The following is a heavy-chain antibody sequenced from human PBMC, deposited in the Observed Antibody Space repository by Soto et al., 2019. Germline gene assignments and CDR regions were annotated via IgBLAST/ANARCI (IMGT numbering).Heavy chain of an antibody. D-gene: IGHD4-17*01. J-gene: IGHJ5*02. V-gene: IGHV3-33*01. CDR2: IWYDGSNK. Sequence: GGSLRLSCAASGFTFSSYGMHWVRQAPGKGLEWVAVIWYDGSNKYYADSVKGRFTISRDNSKNTLYLQMNSLRAEDTAVYYCARAQAGYYDYGDYSLFAWGQGTLVTVSS. CDR3: ARAQAGYYDYGDYSLFA. CDR1: GFTFSSYG.